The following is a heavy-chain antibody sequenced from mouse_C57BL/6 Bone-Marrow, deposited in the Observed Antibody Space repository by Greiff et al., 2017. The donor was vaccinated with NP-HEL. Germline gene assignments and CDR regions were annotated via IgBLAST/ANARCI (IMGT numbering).Heavy chain of an antibody. J-gene: IGHJ4*01. CDR3: ARSFYYDYDGWDYAMDY. V-gene: IGHV1-31*01. CDR1: GYSFTGYY. Sequence: EVKLQESGPELVKPGASVKISCKASGYSFTGYYMHWVKQSHGNILDWIGYIYPYNGVSSYNQKFKGKATLTVDKSSSTAYMELRSLTSEDSAVYYCARSFYYDYDGWDYAMDYWGQGTSVTVSS. D-gene: IGHD2-4*01. CDR2: IYPYNGVS.